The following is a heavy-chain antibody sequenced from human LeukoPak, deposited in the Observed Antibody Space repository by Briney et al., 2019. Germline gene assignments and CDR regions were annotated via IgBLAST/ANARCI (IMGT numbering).Heavy chain of an antibody. CDR2: IYYSGNT. CDR3: ARGKLYFAPPMGFDY. J-gene: IGHJ4*02. Sequence: SSETLSLTCTVSGGAINSYYWSWIRQPPGKGLELIGYIYYSGNTNYNPSLNSRVTISVDTSKNQFSLKLSSVTAADTAVYYCARGKLYFAPPMGFDYWGQGTLVTVSS. V-gene: IGHV4-59*01. D-gene: IGHD3-9*01. CDR1: GGAINSYY.